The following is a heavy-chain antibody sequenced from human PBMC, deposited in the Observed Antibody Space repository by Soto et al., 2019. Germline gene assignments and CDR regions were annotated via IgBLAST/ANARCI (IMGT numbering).Heavy chain of an antibody. Sequence: PGGFQRHFYGASWVNSRNHYISWVRQGQREGLEWVSVIYSGGSTYYADSVKGRFTISRHNSKNTLYLQMNSLRAEDTAVYYCAREDIAAAGSGWVWFDPWGQGTLVNVSS. D-gene: IGHD6-13*01. V-gene: IGHV3-53*04. J-gene: IGHJ5*02. CDR3: AREDIAAAGSGWVWFDP. CDR2: IYSGGST. CDR1: WVNSRNHY.